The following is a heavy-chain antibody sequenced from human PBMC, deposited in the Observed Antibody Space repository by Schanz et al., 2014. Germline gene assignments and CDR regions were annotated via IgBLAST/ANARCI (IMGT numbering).Heavy chain of an antibody. V-gene: IGHV3-21*01. J-gene: IGHJ5*02. D-gene: IGHD6-13*01. CDR3: ARGGGAAAST. Sequence: EVQLVESGGGLVKPGGSLRLSCAASGFTFSSYSLAWVRQAPGKGLEWVSFISTGRYLYYADSVKGRFTISRDNSKNTLYLQMNSLRAEDTAVYYCARGGGAAASTWGQGTLVTVSS. CDR1: GFTFSSYS. CDR2: ISTGRYL.